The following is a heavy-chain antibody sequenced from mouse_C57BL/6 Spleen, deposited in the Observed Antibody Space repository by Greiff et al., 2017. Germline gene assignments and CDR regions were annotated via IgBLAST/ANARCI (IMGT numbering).Heavy chain of an antibody. Sequence: VQLVESGPELVKPGASVKISCKASGYAFSSSWMNWVKQRPGKGLEWIGRIYPGDGDTNYNGKFKGKATLTADKSSSTAYMQLSSLTSEDSAVYFCARYRQYAMDYWGQGTSVTVSS. V-gene: IGHV1-82*01. CDR3: ARYRQYAMDY. CDR1: GYAFSSSW. CDR2: IYPGDGDT. J-gene: IGHJ4*01.